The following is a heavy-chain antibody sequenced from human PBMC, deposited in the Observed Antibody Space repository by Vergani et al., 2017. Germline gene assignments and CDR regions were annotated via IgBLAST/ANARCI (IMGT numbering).Heavy chain of an antibody. CDR1: GFTFSSYS. Sequence: EVQLVESGGGLVKPGGSLRLSCAASGFTFSSYSMNWVRQAPGKGLEWVSSISSSSSYIYYADSVKGRFTISRDNAKNSLYLQMNSLRAEDTAVYYCARHVGTYYYDSSGYHYYYYGMDVWGQGTTVTVSS. CDR3: ARHVGTYYYDSSGYHYYYYGMDV. D-gene: IGHD3-22*01. V-gene: IGHV3-21*01. CDR2: ISSSSSYI. J-gene: IGHJ6*02.